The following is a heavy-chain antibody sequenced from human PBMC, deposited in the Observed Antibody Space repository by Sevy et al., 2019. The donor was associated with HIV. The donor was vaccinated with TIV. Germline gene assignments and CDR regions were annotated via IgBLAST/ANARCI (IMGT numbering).Heavy chain of an antibody. CDR1: GFTFSGYS. J-gene: IGHJ6*02. Sequence: GGSLRLSCAASGFTFSGYSMNWVRQAPGKGLEWVSYISSSSSTIDYADSVKGRFTISRDNAKNSPYLQMNSLRDEDTALYYCARESGGSYYYYYYGLDVWGQGTTVTVSS. D-gene: IGHD2-15*01. V-gene: IGHV3-48*02. CDR3: ARESGGSYYYYYYGLDV. CDR2: ISSSSSTI.